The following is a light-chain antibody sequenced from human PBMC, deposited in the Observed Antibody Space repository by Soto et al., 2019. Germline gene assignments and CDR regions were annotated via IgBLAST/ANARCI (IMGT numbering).Light chain of an antibody. CDR2: EVS. V-gene: IGLV2-14*01. CDR1: SSDVGAYNF. J-gene: IGLJ1*01. CDR3: ISYAGSYTLYV. Sequence: QSALTQPASVSGSPGQSITISCTGTSSDVGAYNFVSWYQHHPGKVPKVIIYEVSNRPSGISNRFSGSKSGNTASLTISGLQAEDEADYFCISYAGSYTLYVFGTGTKVTV.